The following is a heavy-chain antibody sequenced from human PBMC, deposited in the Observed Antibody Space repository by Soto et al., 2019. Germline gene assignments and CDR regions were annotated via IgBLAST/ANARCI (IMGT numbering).Heavy chain of an antibody. Sequence: SVKVSFKASGYTFTSYGISWVRQAPGQGLEWMGWISAYNGNTNYAQKRQGRVTMTTDTSTSTAYMELRSLRSDDTAVYYCARDPFGAYYFDYWGQGTLVTVSS. CDR3: ARDPFGAYYFDY. CDR2: ISAYNGNT. V-gene: IGHV1-18*04. J-gene: IGHJ4*02. CDR1: GYTFTSYG. D-gene: IGHD3-10*01.